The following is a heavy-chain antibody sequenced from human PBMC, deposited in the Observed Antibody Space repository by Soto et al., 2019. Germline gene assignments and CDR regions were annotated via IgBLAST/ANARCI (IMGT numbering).Heavy chain of an antibody. Sequence: PGGSLRLSCAASGFTFSSYGMHWFRQAPGKGLEWVAVISYDGSNKYYADSAKGRFTISRDNSKNTLYLQMNSLRAEDTAVYYWAKDRLRFFPRHDRVGDYYFYGMDVWGQGTTVTVSS. D-gene: IGHD3-3*01. CDR2: ISYDGSNK. CDR1: GFTFSSYG. CDR3: AKDRLRFFPRHDRVGDYYFYGMDV. V-gene: IGHV3-30*18. J-gene: IGHJ6*02.